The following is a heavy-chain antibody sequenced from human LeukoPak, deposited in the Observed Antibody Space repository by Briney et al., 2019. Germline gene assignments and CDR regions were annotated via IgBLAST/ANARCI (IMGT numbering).Heavy chain of an antibody. J-gene: IGHJ4*02. CDR3: ARSTEGTAHFDY. D-gene: IGHD1-7*01. CDR1: EFIFSIYE. CDR2: ISGNGVSS. Sequence: GGTLRLSCETSEFIFSIYEMHWVRQTPGRGLEYVSGISGNGVSSYYALSVKGRFTISRDNSKNTLYLQMGSLTTEDMAVYYCARSTEGTAHFDYWGQGTLVIVSS. V-gene: IGHV3-64*01.